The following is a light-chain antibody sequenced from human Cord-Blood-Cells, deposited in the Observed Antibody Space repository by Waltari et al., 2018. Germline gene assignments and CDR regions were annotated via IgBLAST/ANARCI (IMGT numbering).Light chain of an antibody. J-gene: IGKJ2*01. CDR3: QQYYSVPYT. V-gene: IGKV1D-8*01. CDR2: AAS. CDR1: QGISSY. Sequence: VIWLTQPPSSLSASTGDRVTVSCRMSQGISSYLAWYQHKLGKAPELLIYAASTLQSAGPSMFCGSGAGTDFTLTISCLQSKDFAAYDCQQYYSVPYTFGQGTKVELK.